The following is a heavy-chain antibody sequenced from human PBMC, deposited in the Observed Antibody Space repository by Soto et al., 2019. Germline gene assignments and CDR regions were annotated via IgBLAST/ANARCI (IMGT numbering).Heavy chain of an antibody. J-gene: IGHJ5*02. Sequence: QVQLQESGPGLVKPSQTLSLTCTVSGGSISSGGYYWSWIRQHPGKGLEWIGYIYYSGSTYYNPSLKSRVTISVDTSKNQFSLKLSSVTAADTAVYYCAREGERVDDGDSNNWFDPWGQGTLVTVSS. CDR2: IYYSGST. D-gene: IGHD4-17*01. CDR1: GGSISSGGYY. V-gene: IGHV4-31*03. CDR3: AREGERVDDGDSNNWFDP.